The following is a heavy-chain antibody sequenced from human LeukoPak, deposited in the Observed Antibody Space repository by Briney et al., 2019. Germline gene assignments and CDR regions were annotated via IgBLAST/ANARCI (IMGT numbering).Heavy chain of an antibody. CDR2: IYYSGST. D-gene: IGHD3-9*01. Sequence: PSETLSLTCTVSGGSISSSSYYWGWIRQPPGKGLEWIGGIYYSGSTYYNPSLKSRVTISVDTSKNQFSLKLSSVTAADTAVYYCARIVTTDWPRTSYYFDYWGQGTLVTVSS. V-gene: IGHV4-39*01. CDR1: GGSISSSSYY. J-gene: IGHJ4*02. CDR3: ARIVTTDWPRTSYYFDY.